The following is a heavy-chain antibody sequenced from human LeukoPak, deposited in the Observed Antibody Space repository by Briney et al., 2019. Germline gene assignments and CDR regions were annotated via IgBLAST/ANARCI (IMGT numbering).Heavy chain of an antibody. D-gene: IGHD4-17*01. Sequence: SETLSLTCVVYGGSFSGYYWSWIRQPPGKGLEWIGEINHSGSTNYNPSLKSRVTISVDTSKNQFSLKLSSVTAADTAVYYCARDTDYEGLDYWGQGTLVTVSS. CDR1: GGSFSGYY. V-gene: IGHV4-34*01. CDR3: ARDTDYEGLDY. CDR2: INHSGST. J-gene: IGHJ4*02.